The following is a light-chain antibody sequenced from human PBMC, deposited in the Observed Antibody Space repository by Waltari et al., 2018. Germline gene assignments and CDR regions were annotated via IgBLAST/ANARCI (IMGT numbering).Light chain of an antibody. CDR1: QDITTY. CDR3: QQYDILPVA. J-gene: IGKJ4*01. Sequence: DIQMTQSPSSLSASVGDRVTITCQASQDITTYLSWFLQSPGKAPNLLIFDASNLQPGVPSRFSGGGFGTHFTLTISSLQPEDIGTYYCQQYDILPVAFGGGTRMEIK. V-gene: IGKV1-33*01. CDR2: DAS.